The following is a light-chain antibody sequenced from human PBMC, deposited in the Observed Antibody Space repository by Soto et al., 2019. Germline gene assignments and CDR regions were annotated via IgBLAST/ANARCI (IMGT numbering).Light chain of an antibody. CDR1: QSISSW. J-gene: IGKJ1*01. CDR3: QQYNSYSRT. Sequence: DIQMTQFPSTLSASVGDRVTITCRASQSISSWLAWYQQKPGKAPKLLIYDASSLESGVPSRFSGSGSGTEVTLNISSLQPDDFATYYCQQYNSYSRTVGQGPKVEIK. V-gene: IGKV1-5*01. CDR2: DAS.